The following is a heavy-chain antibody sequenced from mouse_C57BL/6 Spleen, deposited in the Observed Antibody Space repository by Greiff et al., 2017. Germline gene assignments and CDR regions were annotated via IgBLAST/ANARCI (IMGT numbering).Heavy chain of an antibody. Sequence: QVQLQQSGAELVKPGASVKMSCKASGYTFTSYWITWVKQRPGQGLEWIGDIYPGSGSTNYNEKFKNKATLTVDTSYSTAYMQLSSLASEDAAVKYCSRLTVWAMDYWGQGTSVTVSS. CDR1: GYTFTSYW. CDR3: SRLTVWAMDY. V-gene: IGHV1-55*01. CDR2: IYPGSGST. J-gene: IGHJ4*01. D-gene: IGHD1-1*01.